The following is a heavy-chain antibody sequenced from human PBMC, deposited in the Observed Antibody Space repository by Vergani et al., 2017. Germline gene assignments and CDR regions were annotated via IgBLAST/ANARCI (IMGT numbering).Heavy chain of an antibody. CDR1: GGSISSYY. J-gene: IGHJ5*02. V-gene: IGHV4-59*01. D-gene: IGHD1-1*01. CDR2: VYYSGST. CDR3: ARDFAWKHGYWFDP. Sequence: QVQLQESGPGLVKPSETLSLTCTVSGGSISSYYWSWFRQPPGKGLEWIGYVYYSGSTNYNPSLKSRVTISVDTSKNQFSLKLSSVTAADTAVYYCARDFAWKHGYWFDPWGQGTLVTVSS.